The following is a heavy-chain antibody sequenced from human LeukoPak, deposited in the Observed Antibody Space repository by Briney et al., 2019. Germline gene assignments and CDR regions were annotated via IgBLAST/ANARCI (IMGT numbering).Heavy chain of an antibody. CDR3: ARRRIEYSSSSFDY. J-gene: IGHJ4*02. CDR2: INHSGST. CDR1: GGSFSGYY. V-gene: IGHV4-34*01. D-gene: IGHD6-6*01. Sequence: SETLSLTCAVYGGSFSGYYRSWIRQPPGKGLEWIGEINHSGSTNYNPSLKSRVTISVDKSKNQFSLKLSSVTAADTAVYYCARRRIEYSSSSFDYWGQGTPLTVSS.